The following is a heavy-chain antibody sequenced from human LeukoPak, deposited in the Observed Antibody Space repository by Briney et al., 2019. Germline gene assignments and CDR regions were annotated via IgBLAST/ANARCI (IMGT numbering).Heavy chain of an antibody. Sequence: GGSLRLSCSASGFTFSSYAMHWVHQAPGKGLEYVSAISSNGGSTYYADSVKGRFTISRDNSKNTLYLQISSLRAEDTAVYYCVKVPLHYYDSSGYPDGGDYWGQGTLVTVSS. CDR1: GFTFSSYA. CDR3: VKVPLHYYDSSGYPDGGDY. J-gene: IGHJ4*02. V-gene: IGHV3-64D*06. D-gene: IGHD3-22*01. CDR2: ISSNGGST.